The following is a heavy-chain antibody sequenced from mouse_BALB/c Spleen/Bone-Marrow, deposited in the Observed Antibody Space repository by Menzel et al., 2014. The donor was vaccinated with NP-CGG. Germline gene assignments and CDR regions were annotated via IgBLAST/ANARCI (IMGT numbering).Heavy chain of an antibody. CDR2: ISYSGST. CDR1: GDSITSGY. D-gene: IGHD1-1*01. J-gene: IGHJ4*01. CDR3: ARGRGSSYNFAMDY. V-gene: IGHV3-8*02. Sequence: VQLKESGPSLVKPSQTLSLTCSVTGDSITSGYWNWIRKFPGNKLEYMGYISYSGSTYYNPSLKSRISITRDTSKNQYYLQLNSMTTEDTATYYCARGRGSSYNFAMDYWGQGTSVTVSS.